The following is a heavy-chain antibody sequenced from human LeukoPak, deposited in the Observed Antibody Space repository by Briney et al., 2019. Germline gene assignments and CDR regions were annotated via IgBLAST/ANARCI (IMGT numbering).Heavy chain of an antibody. D-gene: IGHD1-26*01. CDR1: GYTFTGYY. J-gene: IGHJ4*02. CDR3: ARDRMKRRLSWELPPLGY. Sequence: ASVKVSCKASGYTFTGYYMHWVRQAPGQGLEWMGWINPNSGGTNYAQKFQGWVTMTRDTSISTAYMELSRLRSDDTAVYYCARDRMKRRLSWELPPLGYWGQGTLVTVSS. CDR2: INPNSGGT. V-gene: IGHV1-2*04.